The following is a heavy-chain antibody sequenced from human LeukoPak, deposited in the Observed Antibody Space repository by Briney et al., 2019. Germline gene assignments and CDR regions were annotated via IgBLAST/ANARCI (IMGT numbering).Heavy chain of an antibody. D-gene: IGHD3-3*01. Sequence: GGSLRLSCAASGFIFSSYSMNWVRQAPGKGLEWVSSISSSSSYIYYADSVKGRFTISRDNAKNSLYLQMNSLRAEDTAVYYCASRIHDFWSGYLIDYWGQGTLVTVSS. CDR2: ISSSSSYI. CDR3: ASRIHDFWSGYLIDY. CDR1: GFIFSSYS. V-gene: IGHV3-21*01. J-gene: IGHJ4*02.